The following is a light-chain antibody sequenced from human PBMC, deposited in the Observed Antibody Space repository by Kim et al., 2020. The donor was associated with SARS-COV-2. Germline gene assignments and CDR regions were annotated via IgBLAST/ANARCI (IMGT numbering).Light chain of an antibody. Sequence: DIVLTQSPGTLSLSPGERATLSCRASQSVSSSYLAWYQQKPGQAPKLLIYGASSRDTGIPERFSGSGSGTDFTLTISRLEPEDFAVYYCQQYDSSPWTFGQGTKVDIK. CDR2: GAS. CDR3: QQYDSSPWT. CDR1: QSVSSSY. V-gene: IGKV3-20*01. J-gene: IGKJ1*01.